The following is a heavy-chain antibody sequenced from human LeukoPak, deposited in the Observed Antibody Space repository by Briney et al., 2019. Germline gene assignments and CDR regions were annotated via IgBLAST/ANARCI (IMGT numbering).Heavy chain of an antibody. CDR3: ARGEPAFSSGWYTYYFDY. D-gene: IGHD6-19*01. J-gene: IGHJ4*02. V-gene: IGHV4-34*01. CDR2: INHSGST. CDR1: GGSFSGYY. Sequence: SETLSLTCAVYGGSFSGYYWSWIRQPPGKGLEWIGEINHSGSTNYNPSLKSRVTISVDTSKNQFSLKLSSVTAADTAVYYCARGEPAFSSGWYTYYFDYWGQGTLVTVSS.